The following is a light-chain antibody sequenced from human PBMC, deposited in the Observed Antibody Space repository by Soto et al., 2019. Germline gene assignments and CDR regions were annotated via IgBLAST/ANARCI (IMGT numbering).Light chain of an antibody. J-gene: IGLJ1*01. CDR1: SSDIGAGYD. Sequence: QSVLTQPPSVSGAPGQRVTISCTGTSSDIGAGYDVHWYQQLPGAAPKLLIYNNNNRPSGVPDRFSGSNSGTSASLTITGLQAEDEADYYCQSYDSNLRGDVFGTGTKVTVL. CDR2: NNN. V-gene: IGLV1-40*01. CDR3: QSYDSNLRGDV.